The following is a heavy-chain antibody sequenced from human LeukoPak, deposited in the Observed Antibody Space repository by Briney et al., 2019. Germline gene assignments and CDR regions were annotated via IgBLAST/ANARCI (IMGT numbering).Heavy chain of an antibody. V-gene: IGHV1-69*13. CDR2: IIPIFGTA. Sequence: GASVKVSCKASGGTFSSYAISWVRQAPGQGLEWMGGIIPIFGTANYAQKFQGRVTITADESTSTAYMELSSLRSEDTAVYYCARRSSSFTAFDIWGQGTMVTVSS. D-gene: IGHD6-13*01. CDR3: ARRSSSFTAFDI. CDR1: GGTFSSYA. J-gene: IGHJ3*02.